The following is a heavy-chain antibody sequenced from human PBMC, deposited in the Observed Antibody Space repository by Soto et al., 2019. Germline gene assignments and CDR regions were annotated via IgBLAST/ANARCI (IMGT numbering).Heavy chain of an antibody. CDR3: ATDIVTGTTRTSAFDI. CDR1: GFTFDDYA. J-gene: IGHJ3*02. CDR2: ISWNSGSI. D-gene: IGHD1-7*01. V-gene: IGHV3-9*01. Sequence: GGSLRLSCAASGFTFDDYAMHWVRQAPGKGLEGVSGISWNSGSIGYADSVKGRXXXSRDNAKNSLYLQMNSLRAEDTALYYCATDIVTGTTRTSAFDIWGQGTMVTVSS.